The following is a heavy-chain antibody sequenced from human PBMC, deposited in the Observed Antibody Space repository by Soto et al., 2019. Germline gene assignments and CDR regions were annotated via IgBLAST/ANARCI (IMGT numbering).Heavy chain of an antibody. V-gene: IGHV1-18*01. J-gene: IGHJ6*02. CDR2: ISPYNGNT. D-gene: IGHD2-2*01. Sequence: QVQLVQSGAEVKKPGASVKVSCKASGYTFFSYGISWVRQAPGQGLEWMGWISPYNGNTNYAQKLKGRVTMTTDISTSTAYMELRSLRSDDTAVYYCARDECSSPRCSMDAWGQGTTVSVSS. CDR1: GYTFFSYG. CDR3: ARDECSSPRCSMDA.